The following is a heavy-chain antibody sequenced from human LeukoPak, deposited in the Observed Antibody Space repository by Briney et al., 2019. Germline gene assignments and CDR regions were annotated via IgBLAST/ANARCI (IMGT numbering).Heavy chain of an antibody. D-gene: IGHD6-13*01. CDR1: GFTFSSYE. J-gene: IGHJ4*02. V-gene: IGHV3-48*03. Sequence: QAGGSLRLSCAASGFTFSSYEMNWVRQAPGRWLESLSYISSSGSTIYYADSVEGPFTISIDKTKNSLYLQMNSLRAEDTAIYYCASSSWYALDYWGEGTLVTVSS. CDR2: ISSSGSTI. CDR3: ASSSWYALDY.